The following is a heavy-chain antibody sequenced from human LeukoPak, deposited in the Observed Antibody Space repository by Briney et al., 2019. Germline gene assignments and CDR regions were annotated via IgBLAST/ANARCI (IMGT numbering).Heavy chain of an antibody. J-gene: IGHJ3*02. D-gene: IGHD3-22*01. V-gene: IGHV3-49*04. Sequence: GGSLRLSCTASGFTFGDYGMSWVRQAPGKGLEWVGFIRSKAYGGTTKNAASVKGRFTISRDDSRSIAYLQMNSLKTEDTAVYYCTRRYNYDSSGYYYVRDAFDIWGQGTMVTVSS. CDR2: IRSKAYGGTT. CDR1: GFTFGDYG. CDR3: TRRYNYDSSGYYYVRDAFDI.